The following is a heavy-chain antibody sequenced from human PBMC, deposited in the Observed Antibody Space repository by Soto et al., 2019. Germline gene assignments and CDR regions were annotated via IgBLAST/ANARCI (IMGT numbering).Heavy chain of an antibody. Sequence: SETLSLTCTVSGGSISSGGYYWSWIRQHPGKGLEWIGYIYYSGSTYYNPSLKSRVTISVDTSKNQFSLKLSSVTAADTAAYYCAATKEPNSSSYAPDYWGQGTLVTVSS. D-gene: IGHD6-13*01. CDR2: IYYSGST. CDR1: GGSISSGGYY. CDR3: AATKEPNSSSYAPDY. V-gene: IGHV4-31*03. J-gene: IGHJ4*02.